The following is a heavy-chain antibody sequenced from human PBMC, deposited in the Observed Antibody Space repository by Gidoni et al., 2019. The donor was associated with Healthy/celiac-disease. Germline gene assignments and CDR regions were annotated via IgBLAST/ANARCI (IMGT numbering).Heavy chain of an antibody. V-gene: IGHV1-69*06. D-gene: IGHD6-13*01. CDR3: ARGIGSSSWYGWFDP. CDR1: GGTFSSYA. J-gene: IGHJ5*02. CDR2: ISPICGTA. Sequence: QVQLVQSGAQVKKPGSSVKVSCKASGGTFSSYAISWVRQAPGQGLEWMGGISPICGTANYAQKFQGRVTITADKSTCTAYMELSSLRSEDTAVYYRARGIGSSSWYGWFDPWGQGTLVTVSS.